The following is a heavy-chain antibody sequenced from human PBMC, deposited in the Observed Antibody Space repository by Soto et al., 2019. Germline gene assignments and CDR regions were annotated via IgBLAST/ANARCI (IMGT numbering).Heavy chain of an antibody. CDR3: ARDLQRYDSSGYYNYGMDV. J-gene: IGHJ6*02. CDR1: GYTFTSYY. Sequence: QVQLVQSGAEVKKPGASVEVSCKASGYTFTSYYMHWVRQAPGQGLEWMGIINPSGGSTSYAQKFQGRVTMTRDTSPSTVYMELGSLRSEDTAVYYCARDLQRYDSSGYYNYGMDVWGQGTTGTVSS. CDR2: INPSGGST. V-gene: IGHV1-46*01. D-gene: IGHD3-22*01.